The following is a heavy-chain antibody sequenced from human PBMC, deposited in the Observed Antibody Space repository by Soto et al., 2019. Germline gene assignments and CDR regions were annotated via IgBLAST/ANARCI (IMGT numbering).Heavy chain of an antibody. CDR1: GFTFSSYE. CDR2: ISSSGNTI. CDR3: ARDTYYYDSSGYPPDAFDI. J-gene: IGHJ3*02. D-gene: IGHD3-22*01. Sequence: GGSLRLSCVASGFTFSSYEMNWVRQAPGKGLEWVSYISSSGNTIHYADSVKGRFTISRDNAKNSPYLQMNSLRAEDTAVYYCARDTYYYDSSGYPPDAFDIWGQGTMVTVSS. V-gene: IGHV3-48*03.